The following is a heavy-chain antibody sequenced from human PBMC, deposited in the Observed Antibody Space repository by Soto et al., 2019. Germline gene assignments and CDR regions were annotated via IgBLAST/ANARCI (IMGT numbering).Heavy chain of an antibody. D-gene: IGHD6-19*01. CDR2: INPNSGGT. CDR3: ARGVAVAGTGDAFDI. CDR1: GYTFTGYY. V-gene: IGHV1-2*04. Sequence: QVQLVQSGAEVKKPGASVKVSCKASGYTFTGYYMHWVRQAPGQGLEWMGWINPNSGGTNYAQKFQGWVTMTRDTSISTAYMELSRLRSDDTAVYYCARGVAVAGTGDAFDIWGQETMVTVSS. J-gene: IGHJ3*02.